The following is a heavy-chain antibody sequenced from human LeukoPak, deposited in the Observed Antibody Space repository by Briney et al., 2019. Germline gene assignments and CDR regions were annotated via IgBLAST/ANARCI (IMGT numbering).Heavy chain of an antibody. J-gene: IGHJ4*02. CDR2: ISSSSSYI. V-gene: IGHV3-21*01. D-gene: IGHD5-18*01. CDR1: GFTFSSYS. CDR3: ARDGGYSYGYPLDY. Sequence: GGSLRLFCAASGFTFSSYSMNWVRQAPGKGLECVSSISSSSSYIYYADSVKGRFTISRDNAKNSLYLQMNSLRAEDTAVYYCARDGGYSYGYPLDYWGQGALVTVSS.